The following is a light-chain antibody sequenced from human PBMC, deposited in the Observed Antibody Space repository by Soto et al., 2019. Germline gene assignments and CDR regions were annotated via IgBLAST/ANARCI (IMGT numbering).Light chain of an antibody. Sequence: DIQMTQSPSSLSASVGDRVTITCRASQSISTYLNWYQQKPGKAPKLLIYAASSLQSGVPSRFSGSGSGTDFTLTISSLQPEDFATYYCQQSYITPRTSGQGTKVDI. V-gene: IGKV1-39*01. CDR3: QQSYITPRT. CDR1: QSISTY. CDR2: AAS. J-gene: IGKJ1*01.